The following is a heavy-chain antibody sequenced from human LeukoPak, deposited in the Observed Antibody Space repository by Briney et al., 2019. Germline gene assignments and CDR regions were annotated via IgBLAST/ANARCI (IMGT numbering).Heavy chain of an antibody. CDR3: ASTYDSSGYPFLDAFDI. CDR2: IYYSGST. CDR1: GGSFSGYY. V-gene: IGHV4-59*01. D-gene: IGHD3-22*01. J-gene: IGHJ3*02. Sequence: SETLSLTCAVYGGSFSGYYWSWIRQPPGKGLEWIGYIYYSGSTNYNPSLKSRVTISVDTSKNQFSLKLSSVTAADTAVYYCASTYDSSGYPFLDAFDIWGQGTMVTVSS.